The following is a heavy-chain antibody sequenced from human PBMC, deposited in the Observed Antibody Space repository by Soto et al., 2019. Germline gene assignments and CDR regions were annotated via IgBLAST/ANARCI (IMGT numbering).Heavy chain of an antibody. CDR1: GFTVSSKY. CDR3: ARADVLCDGGRCYGIPLDL. V-gene: IGHV3-66*01. D-gene: IGHD2-15*01. Sequence: EVQLVESGGGLVQPGGSLRLSCAASGFTVSSKYMTWVRQAPGKGLEWVSLIQSGGTTYYADSVKGRFTISRDTSENTLHLQMDSLRVEDTAVYYCARADVLCDGGRCYGIPLDLWGKGTTVTVSS. CDR2: IQSGGTT. J-gene: IGHJ6*04.